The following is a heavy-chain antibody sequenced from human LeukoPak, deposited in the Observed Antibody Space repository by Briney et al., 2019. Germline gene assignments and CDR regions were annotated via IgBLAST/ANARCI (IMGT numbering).Heavy chain of an antibody. Sequence: GGSLRLSCAASGFTVSSNYMSWVRQAPGKGLEWVSVIYSGGSTYYADSVKGRFTISRDNSKNTLSLQMYSLRAEDTAVYYCARSGEMATIMGDWGQGTLVTVSS. CDR1: GFTVSSNY. CDR3: ARSGEMATIMGD. CDR2: IYSGGST. J-gene: IGHJ4*02. D-gene: IGHD5-24*01. V-gene: IGHV3-53*01.